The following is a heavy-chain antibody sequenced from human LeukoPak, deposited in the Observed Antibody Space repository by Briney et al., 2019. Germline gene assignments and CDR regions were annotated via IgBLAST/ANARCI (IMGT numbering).Heavy chain of an antibody. CDR3: ARPGYDFWSGYSAVPLYYYGMDV. CDR2: MNPNSGNT. D-gene: IGHD3-3*01. V-gene: IGHV1-8*02. CDR1: GYTFTGYY. J-gene: IGHJ6*02. Sequence: ASVKVSCKASGYTFTGYYMHWVRQAPGQGLEWMGWMNPNSGNTGYAQKFQGRVTMTRNTSISTAYMELSSLRSEDTAVYYCARPGYDFWSGYSAVPLYYYGMDVWGQGTTVTVSS.